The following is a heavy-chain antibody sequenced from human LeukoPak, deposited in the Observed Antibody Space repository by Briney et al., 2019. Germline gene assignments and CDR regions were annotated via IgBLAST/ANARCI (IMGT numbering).Heavy chain of an antibody. V-gene: IGHV1-69*05. J-gene: IGHJ4*02. Sequence: SVKVSXKASGYTFTSYGISWVRQAPGQGLEWMGSIIPMFGTMYHAQMFQGRVTITTDESTSTAYMELSSLRSEDTAVYYCARAEWFGELWGWGQGTLVTVSS. D-gene: IGHD3-10*01. CDR2: IIPMFGTM. CDR3: ARAEWFGELWG. CDR1: GYTFTSYG.